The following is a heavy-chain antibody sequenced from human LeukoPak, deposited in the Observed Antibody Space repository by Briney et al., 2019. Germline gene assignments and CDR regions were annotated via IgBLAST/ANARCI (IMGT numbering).Heavy chain of an antibody. J-gene: IGHJ4*02. CDR3: PSSPDFLKGGWGPFDY. CDR2: IYYSGST. D-gene: IGHD3-3*01. Sequence: KTSETLSLTCTVSGGSISSGDYYWSWIRQPPGKGLEWIGYIYYSGSTYYNPSLKSRVTISVDTSKNQFSLKLSSVTAADTAVYYCPSSPDFLKGGWGPFDYWGQGTLVTVSS. V-gene: IGHV4-30-4*08. CDR1: GGSISSGDYY.